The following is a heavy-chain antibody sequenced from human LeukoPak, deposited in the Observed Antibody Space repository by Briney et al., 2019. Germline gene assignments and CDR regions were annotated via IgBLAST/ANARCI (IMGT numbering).Heavy chain of an antibody. CDR2: IYSGGST. CDR3: ARAGIVGATILVY. V-gene: IGHV3-53*01. J-gene: IGHJ4*02. Sequence: GGSLRLSCAASGFTFSSYAMSWVRQAPGKGLEWVSVIYSGGSTYYADSVKGRFTISRDNSKNTLYLQMNSLRAEDTAVYYCARAGIVGATILVYWGQGTLVTVSS. D-gene: IGHD1-26*01. CDR1: GFTFSSYA.